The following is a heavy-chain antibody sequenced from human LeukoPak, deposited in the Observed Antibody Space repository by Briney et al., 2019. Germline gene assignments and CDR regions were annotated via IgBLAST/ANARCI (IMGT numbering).Heavy chain of an antibody. D-gene: IGHD3-22*01. CDR3: AKDSRDYYDSSGYPSTFGY. J-gene: IGHJ4*02. CDR1: GFTFSSYG. V-gene: IGHV3-30*02. CDR2: IRYDGSNK. Sequence: GGSLRLSCAASGFTFSSYGMHWVRQAPGKGLEWVAFIRYDGSNKYYADSVKGRFTISRDNSKNTLYLQMNSLRVEDTAVYYCAKDSRDYYDSSGYPSTFGYWGQGTLVTVSS.